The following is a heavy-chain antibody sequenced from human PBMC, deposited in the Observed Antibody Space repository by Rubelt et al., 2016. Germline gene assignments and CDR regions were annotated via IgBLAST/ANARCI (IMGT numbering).Heavy chain of an antibody. CDR1: GGSFSGYY. D-gene: IGHD4-11*01. V-gene: IGHV4-34*01. CDR2: IYYSWST. Sequence: QVQLQPWGAGLLKPSDTLSLTCAVYGGSFSGYYWSWIRQPPGKGLEWIGSIYYSWSTYSTPSFKRRVTISVDTSKNQFSLKLSSVTAADTAVYYCARFMTTVTTHWFDPWGQGTLVTVSS. CDR3: ARFMTTVTTHWFDP. J-gene: IGHJ5*02.